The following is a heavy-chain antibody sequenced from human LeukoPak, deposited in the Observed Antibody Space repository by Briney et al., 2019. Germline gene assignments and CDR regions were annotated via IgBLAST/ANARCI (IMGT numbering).Heavy chain of an antibody. CDR2: IYYSGST. D-gene: IGHD1-26*01. V-gene: IGHV4-39*01. CDR3: ARHVLRDSGSYYGPDAFDI. CDR1: GFTFSSYSMN. Sequence: GSLRLSCAASGFTFSSYSMNWVRQPPGKGLEWIGSIYYSGSTYYNPSLKSRVTISVDTSKNQFSLKLSSVTAADTAVYYCARHVLRDSGSYYGPDAFDIWGQGTMVTVSS. J-gene: IGHJ3*02.